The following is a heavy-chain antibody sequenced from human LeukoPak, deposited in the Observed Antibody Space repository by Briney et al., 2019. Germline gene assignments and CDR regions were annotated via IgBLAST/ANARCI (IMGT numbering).Heavy chain of an antibody. V-gene: IGHV4-59*01. Sequence: SETLSLTCTVSGGSISSYYWSWIRQPPGKGLEWIGYIYYSGSTNYNPSLKSRVTISVDTSKNQFSLKLSSVTAADTAVYYCARDKWGRQQRNCGMDVWGQGTTVTVSS. CDR3: ARDKWGRQQRNCGMDV. D-gene: IGHD6-13*01. J-gene: IGHJ6*02. CDR2: IYYSGST. CDR1: GGSISSYY.